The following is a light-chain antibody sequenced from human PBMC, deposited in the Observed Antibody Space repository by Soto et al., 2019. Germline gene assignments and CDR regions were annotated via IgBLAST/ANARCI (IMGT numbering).Light chain of an antibody. V-gene: IGKV3-15*01. Sequence: EIVLTQSPGTLSLSPWERATLSCRASQSVSSNLAWYQQKPGQAPRLLIYGASTRATGIPARFSGSGSGTEFTLTISSLQSEDFAVYYCQQYNNWPPYTFGQGT. J-gene: IGKJ2*01. CDR1: QSVSSN. CDR2: GAS. CDR3: QQYNNWPPYT.